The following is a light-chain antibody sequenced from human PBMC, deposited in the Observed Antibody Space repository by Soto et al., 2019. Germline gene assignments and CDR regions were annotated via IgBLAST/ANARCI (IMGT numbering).Light chain of an antibody. Sequence: AIQMTQSPSSLSASVGDRVTITCRASQGIRSDLGWYQQKPGKAPKLLTYAASNLQSGVPSRFSGSGSGTEFTLTISSLQPEDFATYYCLQDYKYPLTFGGGTKVEIK. V-gene: IGKV1-6*01. CDR2: AAS. CDR3: LQDYKYPLT. J-gene: IGKJ4*01. CDR1: QGIRSD.